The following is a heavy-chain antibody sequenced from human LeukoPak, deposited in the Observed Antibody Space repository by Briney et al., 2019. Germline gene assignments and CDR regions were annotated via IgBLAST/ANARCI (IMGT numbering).Heavy chain of an antibody. CDR2: LYYSGST. CDR1: GASISSSY. CDR3: AREYSSSSGGGSWFDP. D-gene: IGHD6-6*01. V-gene: IGHV4-59*12. Sequence: PSETLSLTCTVSGASISSSYWSWIRQPPGKGLEWIAYLYYSGSTNYNPSLKSRVATSVDTSKNQFSLKLSSVTAADTAVYYCAREYSSSSGGGSWFDPWGQGTLVTVSS. J-gene: IGHJ5*02.